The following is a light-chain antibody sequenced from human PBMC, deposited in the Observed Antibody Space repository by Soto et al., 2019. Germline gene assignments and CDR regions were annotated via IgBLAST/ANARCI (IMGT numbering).Light chain of an antibody. V-gene: IGKV3-20*01. Sequence: EIVLTQSPGTLSLSPGERATLSCRASQSVSNTYLAWYQQKPGQAPRLLIYDASSRATGIPDRFSGSGSGTEFTLTISRLEPQDFAVYYCQHYGRSPGLFTLGPGTKVDIK. CDR3: QHYGRSPGLFT. CDR1: QSVSNTY. CDR2: DAS. J-gene: IGKJ3*01.